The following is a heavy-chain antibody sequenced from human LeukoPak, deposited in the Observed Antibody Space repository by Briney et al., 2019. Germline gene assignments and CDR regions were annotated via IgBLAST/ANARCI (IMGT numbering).Heavy chain of an antibody. Sequence: NPGGSLRLSCAASGFTFSSCGMNWVRQAPGKGLEWVSSISGSSTYISYADSVKGRFTISRDNSKNTLYLQMNSLRAEDTAVYYCAKEGWGSYGIFDYWGQGTLVTVSS. J-gene: IGHJ4*02. D-gene: IGHD5-18*01. CDR3: AKEGWGSYGIFDY. V-gene: IGHV3-21*04. CDR1: GFTFSSCG. CDR2: ISGSSTYI.